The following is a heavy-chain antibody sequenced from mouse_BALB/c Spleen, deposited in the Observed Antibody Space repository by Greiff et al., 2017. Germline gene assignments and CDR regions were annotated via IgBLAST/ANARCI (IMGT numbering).Heavy chain of an antibody. J-gene: IGHJ4*01. V-gene: IGHV1-9*01. Sequence: VKLQQSGAELMKPGASVKISCKATGYTFSSYWIEWVKQRPGHGLEWIGEILPGSGSTNYNEKFKGKATFTADTSSNTAYMQLSSLTSEDSAVYYCARGGSLYYYAMDYWGQGTSVTVSS. CDR3: ARGGSLYYYAMDY. CDR1: GYTFSSYW. CDR2: ILPGSGST.